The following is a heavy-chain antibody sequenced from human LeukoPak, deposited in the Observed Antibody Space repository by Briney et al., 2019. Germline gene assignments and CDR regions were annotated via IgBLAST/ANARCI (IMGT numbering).Heavy chain of an antibody. V-gene: IGHV3-23*01. J-gene: IGHJ4*02. CDR1: GFTFSSYA. Sequence: PGGSLRLSCAASGFTFSSYAMSWVRQAPGKGLEWVSGISGSGGSTYYADSVKGRFTISRDNSKSTLYLQMNGLRAEDTAVYYCAKDKVPDGRWDVDYWGLGTPVTVSS. CDR3: AKDKVPDGRWDVDY. D-gene: IGHD1-26*01. CDR2: ISGSGGST.